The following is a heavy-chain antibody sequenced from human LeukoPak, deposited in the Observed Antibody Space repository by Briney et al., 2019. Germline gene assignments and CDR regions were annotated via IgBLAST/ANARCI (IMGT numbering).Heavy chain of an antibody. J-gene: IGHJ4*02. Sequence: GGSLRLSCAASGFTFSTYGMHWVRQAPGKGLEWVAAISHDGTNKHYADSVKGRFTISRDNSKNTLFLQINSLRAEDTALYYCAETGPTDFWGQGTLVTVSS. CDR3: AETGPTDF. D-gene: IGHD3-9*01. CDR2: ISHDGTNK. V-gene: IGHV3-30*03. CDR1: GFTFSTYG.